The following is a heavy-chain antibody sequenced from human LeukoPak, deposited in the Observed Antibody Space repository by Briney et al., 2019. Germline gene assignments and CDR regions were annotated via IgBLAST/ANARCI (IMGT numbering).Heavy chain of an antibody. D-gene: IGHD3-16*01. V-gene: IGHV3-48*04. CDR1: GFTFSSYS. CDR2: ISSSSSTI. J-gene: IGHJ6*02. CDR3: ARAGGSRYYYAMDV. Sequence: PGGSLRLSCAASGFTFSSYSMNWVRQAPGKGLEWVSYISSSSSTIYYADSVKGRFTISRDNAKNSLYLQMNSLRAEDTAFYYCARAGGSRYYYAMDVWGQGTTVTVSS.